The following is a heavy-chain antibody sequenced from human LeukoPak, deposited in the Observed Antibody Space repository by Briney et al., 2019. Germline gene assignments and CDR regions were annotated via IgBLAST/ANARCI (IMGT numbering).Heavy chain of an antibody. Sequence: GGSLRLSCAASGFTFSSYWMSWVRQAPGKGLEWVANIKQDGSEKYYVDSVKGRFTISRDNAKNSLYLQMNSLRAEDTAVYYCARENYDFWSGYYNGPRQFDYWGQGTLVTVSS. CDR3: ARENYDFWSGYYNGPRQFDY. J-gene: IGHJ4*02. CDR2: IKQDGSEK. CDR1: GFTFSSYW. V-gene: IGHV3-7*01. D-gene: IGHD3-3*01.